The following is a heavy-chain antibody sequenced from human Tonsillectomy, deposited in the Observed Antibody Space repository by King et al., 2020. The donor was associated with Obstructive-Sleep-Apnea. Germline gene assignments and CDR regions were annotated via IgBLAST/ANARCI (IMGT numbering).Heavy chain of an antibody. V-gene: IGHV1-18*01. CDR1: VYTFTSYG. CDR2: ISAYNGNT. Sequence: QLVQSGAEVKKPGASVKVSCKASVYTFTSYGISWVLQAPGQGLEWMGWISAYNGNTNYAQKRQGRVTMITDPSTSTAYMELRSLRSDDTAVYYCARPTVAGNSGLDYWGQGTLVTVSS. CDR3: ARPTVAGNSGLDY. J-gene: IGHJ4*02. D-gene: IGHD6-19*01.